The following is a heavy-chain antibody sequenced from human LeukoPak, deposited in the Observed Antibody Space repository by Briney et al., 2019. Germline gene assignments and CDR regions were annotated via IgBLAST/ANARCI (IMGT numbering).Heavy chain of an antibody. Sequence: KSSETLSLTCTVSGGSISSYYWGWIRQPPGKGLEWIGNIYYRGITYFNPSLKSRVTISVDTSKNQFSLKLSSVTAADTAVYYCAKQPHAFDNWFDPWGQGTLVTVSS. J-gene: IGHJ5*02. CDR2: IYYRGIT. CDR1: GGSISSYY. V-gene: IGHV4-39*01. D-gene: IGHD3-10*01. CDR3: AKQPHAFDNWFDP.